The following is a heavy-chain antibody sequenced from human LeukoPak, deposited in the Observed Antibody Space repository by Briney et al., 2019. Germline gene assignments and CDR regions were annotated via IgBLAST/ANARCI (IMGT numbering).Heavy chain of an antibody. Sequence: SETLSLTCTVSGGSISSYYWSWIRQPAGNGLEWIGRIYTSGSTNYNPSLKSRVTMSVDTSKNQFSLKLSSVTAADTAVYYCARDYYYDSSVAAFDIWGQGTMVTVSS. V-gene: IGHV4-4*07. J-gene: IGHJ3*02. CDR2: IYTSGST. CDR3: ARDYYYDSSVAAFDI. CDR1: GGSISSYY. D-gene: IGHD3-22*01.